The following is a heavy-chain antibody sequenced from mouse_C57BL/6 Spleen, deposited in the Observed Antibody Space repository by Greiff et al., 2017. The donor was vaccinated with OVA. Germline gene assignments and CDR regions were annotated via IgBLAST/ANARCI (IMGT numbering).Heavy chain of an antibody. J-gene: IGHJ3*01. CDR2: ILPGSGST. Sequence: VQLQQSGAELMKPGASVKLSCKATGYTFTGYWIEWVKQRPGHGLEWIGEILPGSGSTNYNEKFKGKATFTADTSSNTAYMQFSSLTTEDSAIYYCARHHYSNTGFAYWGQGTLVTVSA. V-gene: IGHV1-9*01. CDR3: ARHHYSNTGFAY. D-gene: IGHD2-5*01. CDR1: GYTFTGYW.